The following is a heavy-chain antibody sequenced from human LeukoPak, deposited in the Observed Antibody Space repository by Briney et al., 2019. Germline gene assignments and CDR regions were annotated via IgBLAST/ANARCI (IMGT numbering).Heavy chain of an antibody. CDR3: ASGEDSSGWRTPNAFDI. CDR1: GGSISSDNSY. Sequence: PSETLSLTCVVSGGSISSDNSYWSWIRQPAGKGLEWIGRIYTSGSTNYNPSLKSRVTISVDTSKNQFSLRLSSVTAADAAVYYCASGEDSSGWRTPNAFDIWGQGTMVTVSS. D-gene: IGHD6-19*01. J-gene: IGHJ3*02. V-gene: IGHV4-61*02. CDR2: IYTSGST.